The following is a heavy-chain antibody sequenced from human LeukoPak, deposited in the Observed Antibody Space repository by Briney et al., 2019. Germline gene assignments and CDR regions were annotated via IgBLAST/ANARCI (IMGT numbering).Heavy chain of an antibody. Sequence: GGSLRLSCAASGFTFSSYGMSWVRQAPGKGLEWVSSISSSSSYIYYADSVKGRFTISRDNAKNSLYLQMNSLRAEDTAVYYCAESMLPYYYYMDVWGKGTTVTVSS. CDR1: GFTFSSYG. D-gene: IGHD2-8*01. J-gene: IGHJ6*03. CDR2: ISSSSSYI. CDR3: AESMLPYYYYMDV. V-gene: IGHV3-21*01.